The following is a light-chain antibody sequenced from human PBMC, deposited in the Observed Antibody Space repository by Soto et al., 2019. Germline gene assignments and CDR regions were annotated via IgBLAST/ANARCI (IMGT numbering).Light chain of an antibody. CDR3: QQVKTYPRT. CDR1: QAVPNN. Sequence: DIHLTQSPSFLSASVGDRVTITCRPSQAVPNNMAWYQQKPGKPPKLLIYEESTLHSGVPSRFSGRKSGTQFTLTLDSLQPEDFATYYCQQVKTYPRTFCGGTNVEFK. CDR2: EES. V-gene: IGKV1-9*01. J-gene: IGKJ4*01.